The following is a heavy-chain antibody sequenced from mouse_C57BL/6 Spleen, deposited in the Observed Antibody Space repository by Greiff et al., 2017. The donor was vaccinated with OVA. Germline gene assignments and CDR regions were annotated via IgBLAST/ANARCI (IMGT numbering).Heavy chain of an antibody. CDR1: GYTFTSYW. CDR3: ARSPGSSPWFAY. J-gene: IGHJ3*01. D-gene: IGHD1-1*01. Sequence: QVQLKQPGAELVMPGASVKLSCKASGYTFTSYWMHWVKQRPGQGLEWIGEIDPSDSYTNYNQKFKGKSTLTVDKSSSTAYMQLSSLTSEDSAVYYCARSPGSSPWFAYGGQGTLVTVSA. CDR2: IDPSDSYT. V-gene: IGHV1-69*01.